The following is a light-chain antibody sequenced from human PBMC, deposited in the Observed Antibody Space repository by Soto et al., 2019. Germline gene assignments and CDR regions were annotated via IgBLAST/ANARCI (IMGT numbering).Light chain of an antibody. J-gene: IGKJ5*01. V-gene: IGKV4-1*01. CDR1: RSILYNSDSRNY. CDR2: WAS. Sequence: DIVMTQSPDSLAVSLGERATINCSSTRSILYNSDSRNYLAWYQHKSGQPPKLLIYWASTRQSGVPDRFSGSGSGTDFTLTINSLQPEDVAIYYCQQYYSSPLTFGQGTRLEI. CDR3: QQYYSSPLT.